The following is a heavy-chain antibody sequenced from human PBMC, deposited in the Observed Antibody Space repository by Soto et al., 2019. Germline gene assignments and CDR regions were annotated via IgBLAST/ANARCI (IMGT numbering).Heavy chain of an antibody. CDR2: INHSGST. CDR1: GGSFSGYY. V-gene: IGHV4-34*01. J-gene: IGHJ5*02. CDR3: ARSAKIDCSSTSCYSPINWFDP. D-gene: IGHD2-2*01. Sequence: SETLCLSCAVYGGSFSGYYWSWIRQPPGKGLEWIGEINHSGSTNYSPSLKSRVTISVDTSKNQFSLKLSSVTAVDRAVYYCARSAKIDCSSTSCYSPINWFDPWGQGTLVTVSS.